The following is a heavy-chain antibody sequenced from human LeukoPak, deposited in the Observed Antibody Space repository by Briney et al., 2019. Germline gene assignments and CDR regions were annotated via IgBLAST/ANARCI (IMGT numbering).Heavy chain of an antibody. D-gene: IGHD7-27*01. J-gene: IGHJ4*02. Sequence: GGSLRLSCAASGFSLSNYWMNWVRQAPGEGLEWVANIKQDGSEKNYVDSVRGRFTISRDNAKNSLVLQMNTLRDEDTAVYYCARGVWAPFDYWGQGTLVTVSS. CDR2: IKQDGSEK. CDR3: ARGVWAPFDY. V-gene: IGHV3-7*01. CDR1: GFSLSNYW.